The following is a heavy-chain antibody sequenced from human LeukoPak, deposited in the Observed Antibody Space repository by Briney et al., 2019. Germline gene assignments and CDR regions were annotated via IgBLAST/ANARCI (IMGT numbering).Heavy chain of an antibody. J-gene: IGHJ4*02. CDR3: ARDGPTLGSSGWYSPFDY. D-gene: IGHD6-19*01. CDR2: IIPILGIA. V-gene: IGHV1-69*04. Sequence: ASVKVSCKASGYTFTSYAISWVRQAPGQGLEWMGRIIPILGIANYAQKFQGRVTITADKSTSTAYMELSSLRSEDTAVYYCARDGPTLGSSGWYSPFDYWGQGTLVTVPS. CDR1: GYTFTSYA.